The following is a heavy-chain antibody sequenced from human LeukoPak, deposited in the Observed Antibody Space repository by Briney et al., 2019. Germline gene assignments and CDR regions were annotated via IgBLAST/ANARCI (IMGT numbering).Heavy chain of an antibody. V-gene: IGHV3-30*18. CDR1: GFTFSSYG. Sequence: KTGGSLRLSCAASGFTFSSYGMHWVRQAPGKGLDWLAVISYDGSNKYYADSVKGRFTISRDNSKNTLFLQMNSLRAEDTAVYYCAKGSNRGVATIDYWGQGTLVTVSS. D-gene: IGHD5-12*01. J-gene: IGHJ4*02. CDR2: ISYDGSNK. CDR3: AKGSNRGVATIDY.